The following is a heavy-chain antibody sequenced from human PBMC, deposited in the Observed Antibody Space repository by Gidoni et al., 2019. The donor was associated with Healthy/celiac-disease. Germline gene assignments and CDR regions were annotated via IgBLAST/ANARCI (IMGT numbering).Heavy chain of an antibody. J-gene: IGHJ4*02. CDR1: GFTVSGNY. D-gene: IGHD3-10*01. CDR2: IYSGGTT. V-gene: IGHV3-53*01. Sequence: DVQLVESGGGLFQPGGSLSLSCAASGFTVSGNYMSWVRQAPGKGLEWISVIYSGGTTDYVDSVKGRFTISRDNSKNTLYLQLNSLRAEDTAVYYCARGYDNSGSYLGYWGQGTLVTVSS. CDR3: ARGYDNSGSYLGY.